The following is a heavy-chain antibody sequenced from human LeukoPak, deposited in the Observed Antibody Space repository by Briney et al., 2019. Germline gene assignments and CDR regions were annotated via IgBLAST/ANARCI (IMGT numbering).Heavy chain of an antibody. V-gene: IGHV3-7*01. CDR2: IKEDGTRK. Sequence: GGSLRLSCAASGFTFSSHWMTWVRQAPGKGLEWVANIKEDGTRKNYMDSVKGRFTISRDNAKNSLYLQMNSLRDEDTAVYYCAFGPYDPFDYWGQGTLVTVSS. J-gene: IGHJ4*02. D-gene: IGHD3-16*01. CDR1: GFTFSSHW. CDR3: AFGPYDPFDY.